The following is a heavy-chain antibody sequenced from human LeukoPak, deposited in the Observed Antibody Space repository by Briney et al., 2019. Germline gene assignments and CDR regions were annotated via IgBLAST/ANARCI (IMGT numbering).Heavy chain of an antibody. CDR3: ARQVSDALDI. D-gene: IGHD3-16*02. Sequence: GGSLRLSCAASGFTFSSYSMHWVRQAPGKGLEWVAVISHDGSNEYFGDSVKGRFTISRDNSKNTLYLQMNRLRAEDTATYYCARQVSDALDIWGEGTMVIVSS. CDR2: ISHDGSNE. CDR1: GFTFSSYS. V-gene: IGHV3-30*03. J-gene: IGHJ3*02.